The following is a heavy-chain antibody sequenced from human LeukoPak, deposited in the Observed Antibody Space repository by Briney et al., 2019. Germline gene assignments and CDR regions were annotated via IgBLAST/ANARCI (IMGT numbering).Heavy chain of an antibody. CDR1: GFVFSSYW. Sequence: GGSLRLSCAASGFVFSSYWMHWVRQAPGKGLVWVSRIRTDGLETSYADSVKGRFTVSRDNAKNTLYLQMNSLRAEDTAVYYCARVMSGYYVVLDIWGQGTMVTVSS. J-gene: IGHJ3*02. D-gene: IGHD3-3*01. CDR3: ARVMSGYYVVLDI. CDR2: IRTDGLET. V-gene: IGHV3-74*01.